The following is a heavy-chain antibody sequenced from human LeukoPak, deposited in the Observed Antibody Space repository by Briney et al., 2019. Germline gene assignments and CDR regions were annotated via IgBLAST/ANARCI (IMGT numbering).Heavy chain of an antibody. CDR1: GFTFSDYW. D-gene: IGHD5-12*01. CDR3: ANLGGYSSYGYRHLDY. CDR2: IDPDGTTP. V-gene: IGHV3-74*01. Sequence: GGSLRLSCVASGFTFSDYWVHWVRQAPGKGLVWVSRIDPDGTTPTYADSVKGRFTISRDNAKNTLFLQMNSLRAEDTAMYYCANLGGYSSYGYRHLDYWGQGSLVTVTS. J-gene: IGHJ4*02.